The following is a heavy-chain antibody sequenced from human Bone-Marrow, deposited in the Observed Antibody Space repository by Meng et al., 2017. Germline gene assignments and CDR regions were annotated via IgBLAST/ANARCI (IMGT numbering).Heavy chain of an antibody. CDR1: GYTFTDYY. J-gene: IGHJ4*02. CDR3: ASERRDTAMGDY. CDR2: INPNSGAT. Sequence: ASVKVSCKASGYTFTDYYIHWVRQAPGQGLKWMGRINPNSGATDYAQKFQGRVTMTRDTSITPINTAYMELRRLRSDDTAVYYCASERRDTAMGDYWGQGTLVTVSS. D-gene: IGHD5-18*01. V-gene: IGHV1-2*06.